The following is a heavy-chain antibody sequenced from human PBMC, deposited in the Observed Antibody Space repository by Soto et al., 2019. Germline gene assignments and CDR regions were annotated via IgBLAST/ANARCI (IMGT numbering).Heavy chain of an antibody. V-gene: IGHV3-30-3*01. D-gene: IGHD3-10*01. CDR2: ISYDGSNK. CDR3: ARAGSGSYQYYYYGMDV. Sequence: VGSLRLSCAASGFTFSSYAMHWVRQAPGKGLEWVAVISYDGSNKYYADSVKGRFTISRDNSKNTLYLQMNSLRAEDTAVYYCARAGSGSYQYYYYGMDVWGQGTTVTVSS. J-gene: IGHJ6*02. CDR1: GFTFSSYA.